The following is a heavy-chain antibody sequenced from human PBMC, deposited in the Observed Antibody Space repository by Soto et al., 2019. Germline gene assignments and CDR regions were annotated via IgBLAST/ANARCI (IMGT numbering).Heavy chain of an antibody. CDR3: ASPASGSYPRVDYFDY. CDR2: IIPIFVTA. Sequence: QLQLVQSGAEVKKPGSSVKVSCKSSGCTFSSYAISWVRQAPGQGREWMGGIIPIFVTANYAQKFQGRVTITADESTRTAYMELSSLRSEDTAVYYCASPASGSYPRVDYFDYCGQGTMVTVSS. CDR1: GCTFSSYA. J-gene: IGHJ4*02. D-gene: IGHD3-10*01. V-gene: IGHV1-69*01.